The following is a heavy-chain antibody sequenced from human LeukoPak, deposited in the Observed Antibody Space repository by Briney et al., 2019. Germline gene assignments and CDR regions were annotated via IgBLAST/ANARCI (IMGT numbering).Heavy chain of an antibody. CDR2: IYTSGST. D-gene: IGHD1-7*01. Sequence: SETLSLTCTVSGGSISSGSYYWSWIRQPAGKGLEWIGRIYTSGSTNYNPSLKSRVTISVDTSKNQFSLKLSSVTAADTAVYYCARERNYPSPIDYWGQGTLVTVSS. CDR1: GGSISSGSYY. J-gene: IGHJ4*02. V-gene: IGHV4-61*02. CDR3: ARERNYPSPIDY.